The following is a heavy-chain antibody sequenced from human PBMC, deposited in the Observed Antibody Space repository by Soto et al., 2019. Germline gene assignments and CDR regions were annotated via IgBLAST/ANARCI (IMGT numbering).Heavy chain of an antibody. CDR2: IWYDGSNK. Sequence: GGSLRLSCAASGFTFSSYGMHWVRQAPGKGLEWVAVIWYDGSNKYCADSVKGRFTISRDNSKNTLYLQMNSLRAEDTAVYYCARVKGLYGDYVSWFDPWGQGTLVTVSS. CDR1: GFTFSSYG. V-gene: IGHV3-33*01. D-gene: IGHD4-17*01. CDR3: ARVKGLYGDYVSWFDP. J-gene: IGHJ5*02.